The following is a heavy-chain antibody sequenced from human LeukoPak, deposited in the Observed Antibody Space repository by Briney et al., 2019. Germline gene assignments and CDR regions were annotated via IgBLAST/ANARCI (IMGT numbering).Heavy chain of an antibody. CDR3: ARDPYYYDSSGYGGAFDI. CDR1: GYTFTSYA. V-gene: IGHV1-18*01. Sequence: GASVKVSCKASGYTFTSYAMHWVRQAPGQGLEWMGWISAYNGNTNYAQKLQGRVTMTTDTSTSTAYMELRSLRSDDTAVYYCARDPYYYDSSGYGGAFDIWGQGTMVTVSS. CDR2: ISAYNGNT. D-gene: IGHD3-22*01. J-gene: IGHJ3*02.